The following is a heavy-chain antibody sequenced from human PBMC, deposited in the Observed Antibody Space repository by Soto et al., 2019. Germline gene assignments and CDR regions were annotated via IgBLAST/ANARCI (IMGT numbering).Heavy chain of an antibody. V-gene: IGHV3-48*02. CDR1: GFTFSSYT. CDR2: ISSSTI. Sequence: PGGSLRLSCAASGFTFSSYTMNWFRQAPGKGLEWVSYISSSTIYYADSVKGRFTISRDNAKNSLYLQMNSLRDEDTAVYYCARHNIDSYYYGMDVWGQGTTVTVSS. D-gene: IGHD5-12*01. CDR3: ARHNIDSYYYGMDV. J-gene: IGHJ6*02.